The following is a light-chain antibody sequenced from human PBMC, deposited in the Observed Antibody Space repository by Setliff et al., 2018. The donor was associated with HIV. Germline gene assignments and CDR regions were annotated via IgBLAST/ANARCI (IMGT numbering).Light chain of an antibody. CDR3: ISYTSSSTLV. V-gene: IGLV2-14*01. CDR2: EVT. J-gene: IGLJ1*01. Sequence: QSALTQPASVSGSPGQSITISCTGTSSDVGGYNYVSWYQQHPGKAPKLMIYEVTYRPSGVPNRFSGSKSGSTASLTISGLQAEDEADYYCISYTSSSTLVFGSGTKVTVL. CDR1: SSDVGGYNY.